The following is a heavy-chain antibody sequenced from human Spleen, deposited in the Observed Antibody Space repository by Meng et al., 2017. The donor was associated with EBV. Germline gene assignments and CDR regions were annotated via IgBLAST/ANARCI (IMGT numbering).Heavy chain of an antibody. V-gene: IGHV1-18*01. J-gene: IGHJ4*02. CDR1: GHTFTSYG. Sequence: QVQLVHSGAEVKKPGASVKVSCKASGHTFTSYGINWVRQAPGQGLEWMGRISAYNGNTDYAQKLQGRVTMTTDTSTSTAYMEVRSLRSDDTAVYYCATSPEGYSSGSYDYWGQGTLVTVSS. CDR2: ISAYNGNT. CDR3: ATSPEGYSSGSYDY. D-gene: IGHD6-19*01.